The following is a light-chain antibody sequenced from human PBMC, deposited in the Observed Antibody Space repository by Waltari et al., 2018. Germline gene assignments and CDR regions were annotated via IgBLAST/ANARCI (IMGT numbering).Light chain of an antibody. CDR1: QSINTY. Sequence: DIQMTQSPSSLSASVGDRVTITCRASQSINTYLNWYQRKPGEAPKLLIYGASTLESGVPSRFSGSGSGTDFTLTISSLQPEDFATYYCQQHDNLPYTFGQGTKLEIK. CDR2: GAS. CDR3: QQHDNLPYT. J-gene: IGKJ2*01. V-gene: IGKV1-39*01.